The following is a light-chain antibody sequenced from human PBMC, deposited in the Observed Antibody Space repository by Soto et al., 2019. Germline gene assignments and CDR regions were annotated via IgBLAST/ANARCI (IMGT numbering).Light chain of an antibody. CDR3: QQYYTYST. Sequence: AIQMTHSPSSLSASVGDRVTSTCRETQGSRNDAGWYQPKRGKAPKLLIYAVSSLQSGVPSRFSGSRSGTEFTLAISSLQPEDFATYHCQQYYTYSTFGKGTKVDIK. J-gene: IGKJ1*01. V-gene: IGKV1-6*01. CDR1: QGSRND. CDR2: AVS.